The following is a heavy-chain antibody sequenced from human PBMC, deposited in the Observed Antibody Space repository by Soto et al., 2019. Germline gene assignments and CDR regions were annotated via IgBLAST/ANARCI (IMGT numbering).Heavy chain of an antibody. J-gene: IGHJ4*02. V-gene: IGHV3-21*01. Sequence: GGSLRLSCAASGFTFSSYSMNWVRQAPGKGLEWVSSISSSSSYIYYADSVKGRFTISRDNAKNSLYLQMNSLRDEDTAVYYCASSGGRRGYSYGSVDYWGQGTLVTVSS. CDR3: ASSGGRRGYSYGSVDY. CDR2: ISSSSSYI. D-gene: IGHD5-18*01. CDR1: GFTFSSYS.